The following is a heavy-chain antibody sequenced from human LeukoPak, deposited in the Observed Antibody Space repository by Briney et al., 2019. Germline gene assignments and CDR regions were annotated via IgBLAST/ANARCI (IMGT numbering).Heavy chain of an antibody. CDR2: INHSGST. CDR1: GGSFSGYY. CDR3: AMTVGYCSGGSCYAHRYPAFDI. J-gene: IGHJ3*02. V-gene: IGHV4-34*01. Sequence: SETLSLTCAVYGGSFSGYYWSWIRQPPGKGLEWIGEINHSGSTNYNPSLKSRVTISVDTSKNQFPLKLSSVTAADTAVYYCAMTVGYCSGGSCYAHRYPAFDIWGQGTMVTVSS. D-gene: IGHD2-15*01.